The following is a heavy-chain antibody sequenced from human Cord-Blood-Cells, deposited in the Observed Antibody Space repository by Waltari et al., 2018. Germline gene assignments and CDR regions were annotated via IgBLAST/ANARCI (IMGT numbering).Heavy chain of an antibody. D-gene: IGHD6-19*01. Sequence: VQLVESGGGLVQPGGSLRLLCAASGFPFRSYSMNWVPQSPGKGLEWVSYISSSSSTIYYADSVKGRFTISRDKAKNSLYLQMNSLRDEDTAVYYCARVTAVADWFDPWGQGTLVTVSS. V-gene: IGHV3-48*02. J-gene: IGHJ5*02. CDR1: GFPFRSYS. CDR3: ARVTAVADWFDP. CDR2: ISSSSSTI.